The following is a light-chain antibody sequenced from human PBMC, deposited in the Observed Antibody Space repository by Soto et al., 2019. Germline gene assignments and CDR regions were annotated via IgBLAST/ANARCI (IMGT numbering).Light chain of an antibody. J-gene: IGLJ1*01. CDR1: SSDVGSYNL. CDR2: EGS. CDR3: CSYAGRYV. V-gene: IGLV2-23*01. Sequence: QSALTQPASVSGSPGQSITITISCTGSSSDVGSYNLVSWYQKNPGKAPKLMIYEGSKRPSGVSNRFSGSKSGNTASLTISGLQAEDEADYYCCSYAGRYVFGTGTKLTGL.